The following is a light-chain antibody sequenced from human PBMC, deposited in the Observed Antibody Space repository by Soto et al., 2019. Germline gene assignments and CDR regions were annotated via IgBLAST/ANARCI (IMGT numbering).Light chain of an antibody. Sequence: DIQMTQAPSTLSASVGDRVTITCRSSQSISSWLAWYQQKPVKAPKVLIYDASSLESGVPSRFSGSGSGTEFTLTISSLQPDDFATYYCQQYNSYSYTFGQGTKVDIK. J-gene: IGKJ2*01. V-gene: IGKV1-5*01. CDR3: QQYNSYSYT. CDR2: DAS. CDR1: QSISSW.